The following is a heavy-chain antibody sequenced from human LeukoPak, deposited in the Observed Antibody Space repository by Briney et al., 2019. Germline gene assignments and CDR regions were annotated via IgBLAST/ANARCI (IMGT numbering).Heavy chain of an antibody. CDR1: GFTFSSYA. D-gene: IGHD5-18*01. CDR3: AKDRRGYTYDVSARSYFDY. CDR2: VSGSDGST. V-gene: IGHV3-23*01. J-gene: IGHJ4*02. Sequence: GGSLRLSCAASGFTFSSYAMSWVRQAPGKGLEWVSGVSGSDGSTYYADSVKGRFTISRDNSKNTLYLQMNSLRAEDTAVYYCAKDRRGYTYDVSARSYFDYWVQGTQVTVSS.